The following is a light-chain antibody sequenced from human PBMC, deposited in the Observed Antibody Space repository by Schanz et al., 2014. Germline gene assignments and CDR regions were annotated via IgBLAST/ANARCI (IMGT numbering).Light chain of an antibody. V-gene: IGKV3-11*01. Sequence: EVVLTQSPATLSLSPGERATLSCRASQSVGNSLAWYQHKPGQAPRLLIYDASNRATGIPARFSGSGSGADFTLTISSLDPEDFAVYYCQHRSIWPPGITFGPGTKVVIK. CDR3: QHRSIWPPGIT. J-gene: IGKJ3*01. CDR2: DAS. CDR1: QSVGNS.